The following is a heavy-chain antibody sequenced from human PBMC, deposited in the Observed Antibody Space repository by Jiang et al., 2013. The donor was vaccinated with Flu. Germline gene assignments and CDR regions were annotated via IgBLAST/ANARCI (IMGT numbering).Heavy chain of an antibody. D-gene: IGHD6-19*01. CDR2: INTNTGNP. V-gene: IGHV7-4-1*02. CDR1: GYTFTSYA. Sequence: QSGSELKKPGASVKVSCKASGYTFTSYAMNWVRQAPGQGLEWMGWINTNTGNPTYAQGFTGRFVFSLDTSVSTAYLQISSLKAEDTAVYYCAGGYSSGGRLGSGFPTTRGFPRDWGQGTLVTVSS. J-gene: IGHJ4*02. CDR3: AGGYSSGGRLGSGFPTTRGFPRD.